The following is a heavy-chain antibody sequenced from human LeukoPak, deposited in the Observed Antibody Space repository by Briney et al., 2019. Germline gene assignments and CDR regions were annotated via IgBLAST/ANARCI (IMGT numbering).Heavy chain of an antibody. CDR2: IYYSGST. V-gene: IGHV4-61*01. CDR3: ARTIGDAFDI. CDR1: GGSVSSGSYY. J-gene: IGHJ3*02. D-gene: IGHD2-15*01. Sequence: SETLSLTCTVSGGSVSSGSYYWSWIRQPPGKGLEWIGYIYYSGSTNYNPSLKSRVTISVDTSKNQFSLKLSSVTAADTAVYYCARTIGDAFDIRGQGTMVTVSS.